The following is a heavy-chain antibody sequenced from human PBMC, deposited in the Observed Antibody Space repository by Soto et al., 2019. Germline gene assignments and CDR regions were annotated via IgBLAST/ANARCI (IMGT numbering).Heavy chain of an antibody. J-gene: IGHJ4*02. D-gene: IGHD6-19*01. V-gene: IGHV3-23*01. CDR1: GFPFGENA. CDR2: ISDSGATT. Sequence: QPGGSLRLSCAASGFPFGENAMSWVRQAPGKGLEWVSGISDSGATTYYADSVRGRFTISRDNSKNTLYLQMKSLRAEDSASYYCAKEDTSSGSLAYWGQGALVTVSS. CDR3: AKEDTSSGSLAY.